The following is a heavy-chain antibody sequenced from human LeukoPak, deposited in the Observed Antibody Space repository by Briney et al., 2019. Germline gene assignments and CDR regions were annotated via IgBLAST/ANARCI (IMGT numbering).Heavy chain of an antibody. V-gene: IGHV4-59*08. J-gene: IGHJ6*02. CDR1: GGSISSYY. Sequence: SETLSLTCTVSGGSISSYYWSWIRQPPGKGLEGMGYIYYSGSTNYNPSLKSRVTISVDTSKNQFSLKLSSVTAADTAVYYCAVYYYGSGSYHDYYYYGMDVWGQGTTVTVSS. CDR3: AVYYYGSGSYHDYYYYGMDV. CDR2: IYYSGST. D-gene: IGHD3-10*01.